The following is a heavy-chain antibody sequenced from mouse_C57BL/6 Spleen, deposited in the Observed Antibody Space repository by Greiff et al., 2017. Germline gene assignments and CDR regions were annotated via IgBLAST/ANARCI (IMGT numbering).Heavy chain of an antibody. V-gene: IGHV5-16*01. CDR3: AREDYYGSRYAMDY. Sequence: EVQRVESEGGLVQPGSSMKLSCTASGFTFSDYYMAWVRQVPETGLEWVANINYHGSSTYYLDSLKSRFIISRDNAKNILYLQMSSLKSEDTATYYCAREDYYGSRYAMDYWGQGTSVTVSS. CDR2: INYHGSST. CDR1: GFTFSDYY. J-gene: IGHJ4*01. D-gene: IGHD1-1*01.